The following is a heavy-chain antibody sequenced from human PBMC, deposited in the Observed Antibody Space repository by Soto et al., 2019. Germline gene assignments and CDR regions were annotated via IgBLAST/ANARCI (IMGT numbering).Heavy chain of an antibody. D-gene: IGHD3-22*01. J-gene: IGHJ4*02. CDR2: IYHSGST. CDR3: AREVYYYDSSGPYFDY. Sequence: SETLSLTCAVSGGSISSGGYSWSWIRQPPGKGLEWIGYIYHSGSTYYNPSLKSRVTISVDRSKNQFSLKLSSVTAADTAVYYCAREVYYYDSSGPYFDYWGQGTLVTVSS. V-gene: IGHV4-30-2*01. CDR1: GGSISSGGYS.